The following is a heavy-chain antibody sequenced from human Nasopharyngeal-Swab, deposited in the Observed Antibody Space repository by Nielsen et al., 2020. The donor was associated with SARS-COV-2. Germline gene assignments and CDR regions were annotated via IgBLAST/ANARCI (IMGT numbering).Heavy chain of an antibody. Sequence: SETLSLTCAVSGGSISSSNWWSWVRQPPGKGLEWIGEIYHSGSTNYNPSLKSRVTISVDTSKNQFSLKLSSVTAADTAVYYCARVLLGALSFDFWGQGTLVTVSS. D-gene: IGHD1-26*01. CDR1: GGSISSSNW. V-gene: IGHV4-4*02. CDR2: IYHSGST. J-gene: IGHJ4*02. CDR3: ARVLLGALSFDF.